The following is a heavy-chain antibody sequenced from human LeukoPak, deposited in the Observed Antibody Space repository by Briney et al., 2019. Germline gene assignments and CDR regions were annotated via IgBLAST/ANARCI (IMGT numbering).Heavy chain of an antibody. V-gene: IGHV3-23*01. D-gene: IGHD5-24*01. J-gene: IGHJ3*01. Sequence: PGGSLRLPCAASGFTFSNSAMTWVGQAPGKGLEWVSLISLCGGSTFYAQSVKGRFTIARNNSKDSLYLQMNILSADDPAIYYCAKDIQLASWGLGTMVTVSS. CDR3: AKDIQLAS. CDR2: ISLCGGST. CDR1: GFTFSNSA.